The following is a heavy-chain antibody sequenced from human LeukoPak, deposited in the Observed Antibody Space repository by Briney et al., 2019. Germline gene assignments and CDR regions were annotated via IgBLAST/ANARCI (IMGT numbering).Heavy chain of an antibody. V-gene: IGHV3-21*01. CDR2: ISSSSSFI. Sequence: PLGSLRLSFAASGFTFSNCSMNWVRQAPGQGLEWCSSISSSSSFIYYADSVKGRFTITRDNAKNSLYLQMNSLRAEDTAVYYCARGGRTTAELIDYWGQGTLVTVSS. CDR3: ARGGRTTAELIDY. CDR1: GFTFSNCS. J-gene: IGHJ4*02. D-gene: IGHD4-17*01.